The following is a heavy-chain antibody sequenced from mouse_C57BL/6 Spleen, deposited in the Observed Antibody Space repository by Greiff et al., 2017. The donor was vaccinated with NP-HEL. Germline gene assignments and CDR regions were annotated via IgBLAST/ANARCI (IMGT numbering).Heavy chain of an antibody. D-gene: IGHD1-1*01. J-gene: IGHJ1*03. CDR3: ALSGRSYLSFDV. CDR2: IDPSDSYT. CDR1: GYTFTSYW. V-gene: IGHV1-69*01. Sequence: VQLQQPGAELVMPGASVKLSCKASGYTFTSYWMHWVEQRPGQGLEWIGEIDPSDSYTNYNQKFKGKSTLTVDKSSSAAYMQLSSLTSAYSAVSCCALSGRSYLSFDVSRTETTVPVSS.